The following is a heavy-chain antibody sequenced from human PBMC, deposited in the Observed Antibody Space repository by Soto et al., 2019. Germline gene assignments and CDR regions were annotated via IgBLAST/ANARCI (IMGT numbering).Heavy chain of an antibody. CDR1: GYDFTTYG. J-gene: IGHJ4*01. Sequence: QVHLVQSGAEAKNPGASVKVSCKGSGYDFTTYGITWVRQAPGQGLEWMAWISAHNGNTNYAPNLQGRVTVTRDTSPSTAYIELRSLRSDDTALYYCARGRYGDYWGHGALVTVSS. CDR2: ISAHNGNT. V-gene: IGHV1-18*01. CDR3: ARGRYGDY. D-gene: IGHD1-1*01.